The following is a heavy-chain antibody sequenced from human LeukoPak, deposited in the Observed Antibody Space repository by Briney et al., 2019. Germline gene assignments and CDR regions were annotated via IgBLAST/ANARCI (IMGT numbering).Heavy chain of an antibody. CDR1: GYTFTSYG. Sequence: GPVKVSCKASGYTFTSYGISWVRQAPGQGLEWMGWISAYNGNTNYAQKLQGRVTMTTDTSTSTAYMELRSLRSDDTAVYYCARDRGIVGAVDYWGQGTLVTVSS. V-gene: IGHV1-18*01. J-gene: IGHJ4*02. CDR2: ISAYNGNT. CDR3: ARDRGIVGAVDY. D-gene: IGHD1-26*01.